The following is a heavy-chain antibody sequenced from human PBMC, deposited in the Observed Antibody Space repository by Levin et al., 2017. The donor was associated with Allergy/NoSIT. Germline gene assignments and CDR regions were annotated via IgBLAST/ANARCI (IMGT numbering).Heavy chain of an antibody. CDR1: GYTFTDYY. D-gene: IGHD3-22*01. V-gene: IGHV1-2*02. CDR2: INPNTGGT. CDR3: ARGRLYYDSSAYWND. J-gene: IGHJ4*02. Sequence: RASVKVSCKASGYTFTDYYIHWVRQAPGQGLEWMGWINPNTGGTNYAQKFQGRVTMTRDTSISTAYMELNRLRSDDTAVSYCARGRLYYDSSAYWNDWGQGTLVIVSS.